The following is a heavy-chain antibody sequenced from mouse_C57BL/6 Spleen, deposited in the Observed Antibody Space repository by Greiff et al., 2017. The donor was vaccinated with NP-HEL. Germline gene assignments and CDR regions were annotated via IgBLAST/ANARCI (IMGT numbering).Heavy chain of an antibody. CDR2: IRGGGST. Sequence: VKLMESGPGLVAPSQSLSITCTVSGFSLTSYGVDWVRQPPGKGLEWLGGIRGGGSTNYNSALMSRLSISKDNSKSQVFLKMNSLHTDDTAMYYCAKRGPYWYFDVWGTGTTVTVSS. V-gene: IGHV2-9*01. CDR1: GFSLTSYG. CDR3: AKRGPYWYFDV. J-gene: IGHJ1*03.